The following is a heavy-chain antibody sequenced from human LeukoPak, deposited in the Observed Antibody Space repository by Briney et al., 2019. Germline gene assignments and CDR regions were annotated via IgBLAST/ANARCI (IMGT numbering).Heavy chain of an antibody. CDR1: GFTFNNYA. D-gene: IGHD4-11*01. V-gene: IGHV3-30-3*01. CDR2: ISYDGSNK. Sequence: PGRSLRLSCAASGFTFNNYAIHWVRQAPGKGLEWVAVISYDGSNKYYADSVKGRFTISRDNAKNSLYLQMNSLRAEDTAVYYCARDYSHGGAFDIWGQGTTVTVSS. J-gene: IGHJ3*02. CDR3: ARDYSHGGAFDI.